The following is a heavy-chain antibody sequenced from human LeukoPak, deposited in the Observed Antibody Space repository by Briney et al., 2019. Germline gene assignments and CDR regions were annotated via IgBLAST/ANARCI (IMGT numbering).Heavy chain of an antibody. CDR2: IYYSGST. CDR1: GGSISSSSYY. D-gene: IGHD3-22*01. J-gene: IGHJ4*02. CDR3: ARPPFSDSSGYYPY. V-gene: IGHV4-39*07. Sequence: PSETLSLTCTVSGGSISSSSYYWGWIRQPPGKGLEWIGSIYYSGSTYYNPSLKSRVTISVDTSKNQFSLTLSSVTAADTAVYYCARPPFSDSSGYYPYWGQGTLVTVSS.